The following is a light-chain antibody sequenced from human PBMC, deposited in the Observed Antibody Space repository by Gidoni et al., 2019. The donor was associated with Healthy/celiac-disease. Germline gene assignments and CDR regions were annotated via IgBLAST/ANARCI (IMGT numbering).Light chain of an antibody. V-gene: IGKV3-20*01. J-gene: IGKJ1*01. Sequence: ELVLTQSPGTLSLSPGERATLSCRASQSVSSSYLAWYQQKPGHAPRLLIYGASSRATGIPDRFSGSGSGTDFTLTISRLGPEDFAVNYCQQYGSSPSWTFGQGTKMEIK. CDR3: QQYGSSPSWT. CDR2: GAS. CDR1: QSVSSSY.